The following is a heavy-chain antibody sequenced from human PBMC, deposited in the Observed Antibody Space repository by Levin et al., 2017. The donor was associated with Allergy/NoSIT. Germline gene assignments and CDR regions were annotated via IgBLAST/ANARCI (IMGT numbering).Heavy chain of an antibody. V-gene: IGHV1-18*01. J-gene: IGHJ4*02. CDR2: ISAYNGNT. D-gene: IGHD2-15*01. Sequence: GESLKISCKASGYTFTSYGISWVRQAPGQGLEWMGWISAYNGNTNYAQKLQGRVTMTTDTSTSTAYMELRSLRSDDTAVYYCARDLCSGGSCYFDYWGQGTLVTVSS. CDR1: GYTFTSYG. CDR3: ARDLCSGGSCYFDY.